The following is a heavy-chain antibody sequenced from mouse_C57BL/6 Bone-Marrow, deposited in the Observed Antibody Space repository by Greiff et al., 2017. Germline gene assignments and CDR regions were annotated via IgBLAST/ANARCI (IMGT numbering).Heavy chain of an antibody. Sequence: QVQLKESGAELVKPGASVKLSCKASGYTFTSYWMQWVKQRPGQGLEWIGEIDPSDSYTNYNQKFKGKATLTVDTSSSTAYMQLSSLTSEDSAVYYCARSGAYWGQGTLVTVSA. CDR1: GYTFTSYW. D-gene: IGHD3-1*01. CDR3: ARSGAY. V-gene: IGHV1-50*01. J-gene: IGHJ3*01. CDR2: IDPSDSYT.